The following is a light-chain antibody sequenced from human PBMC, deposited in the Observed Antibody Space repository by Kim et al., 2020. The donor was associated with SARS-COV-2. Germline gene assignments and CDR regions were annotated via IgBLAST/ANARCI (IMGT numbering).Light chain of an antibody. V-gene: IGLV3-19*01. CDR2: GKG. J-gene: IGLJ2*01. Sequence: SSELTQDPAVSVALGQTVRITCQGDSLRRYYASWYQQKPGQAPVVVIYGKGNRPSGIPDRFSGSSSGNTASLTITGAQAEDEADYYCNSRDSSTNNLVFG. CDR1: SLRRYY. CDR3: NSRDSSTNNLV.